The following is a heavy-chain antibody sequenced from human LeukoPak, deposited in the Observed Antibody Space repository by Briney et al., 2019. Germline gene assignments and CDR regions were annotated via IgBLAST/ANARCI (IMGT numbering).Heavy chain of an antibody. J-gene: IGHJ4*02. CDR1: GYDFTRYY. D-gene: IGHD3-16*02. Sequence: APVTVSCTASGYDFTRYYMHGLRQAPGQGLEWVAIISPSSSSTSYAHKFHVKPSMTRDTDTSTVYIELRSRRSEETAVYYCARASSTAGVILDPYYFDSWGQGTLVTVSS. CDR3: ARASSTAGVILDPYYFDS. CDR2: ISPSSSST. V-gene: IGHV1-46*01.